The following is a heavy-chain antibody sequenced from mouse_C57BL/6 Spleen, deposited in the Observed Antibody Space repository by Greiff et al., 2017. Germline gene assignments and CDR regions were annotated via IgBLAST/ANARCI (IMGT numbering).Heavy chain of an antibody. Sequence: VQLQQSGPELVKPGASVKISCKASGYTFTDYYMNWVKQSHGKSLEWIGDINPNNGGTSYNQKFKGKATLTVDKSSSTAYMELRSLTSEDSAVYYCARGRGSDWYFDVWGTGTTVTVSS. CDR1: GYTFTDYY. V-gene: IGHV1-26*01. CDR2: INPNNGGT. CDR3: ARGRGSDWYFDV. D-gene: IGHD1-1*01. J-gene: IGHJ1*03.